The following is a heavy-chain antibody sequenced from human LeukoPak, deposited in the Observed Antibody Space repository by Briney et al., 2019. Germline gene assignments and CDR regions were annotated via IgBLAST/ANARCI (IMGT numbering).Heavy chain of an antibody. CDR3: ARDRRYCSGGSCYYYGMDV. J-gene: IGHJ6*02. CDR2: ISSSGSTI. CDR1: EFTFSDYY. Sequence: GGSLRLSCAASEFTFSDYYMSWIRQAPGKGLEGVSYISSSGSTIYYADSVKGRFTISRDNAKNSLYLQMNSLRAEDTAVYYCARDRRYCSGGSCYYYGMDVWGQGTTVTVSS. V-gene: IGHV3-11*01. D-gene: IGHD2-15*01.